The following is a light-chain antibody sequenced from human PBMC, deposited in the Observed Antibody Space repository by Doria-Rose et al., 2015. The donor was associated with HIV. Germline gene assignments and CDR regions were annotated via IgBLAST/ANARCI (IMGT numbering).Light chain of an antibody. CDR2: GGS. CDR3: HQYGASWT. CDR1: QSFSSTY. V-gene: IGKV3-20*01. J-gene: IGKJ1*01. Sequence: EIVMTQAPGTLSVSPGERATLSCRASQSFSSTYLAWYQQKPGQAPSLLIYGGSTRATGILDRFSASGSGTDFTLTINRLEPEDFALYYCHQYGASWTFGQGTKVEI.